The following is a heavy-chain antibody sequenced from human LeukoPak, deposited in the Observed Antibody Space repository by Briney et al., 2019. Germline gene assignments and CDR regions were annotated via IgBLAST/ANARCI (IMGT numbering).Heavy chain of an antibody. CDR1: GGSFSGYY. Sequence: PWETLSLTCAVYGGSFSGYYWNWIRQPPGKGLEWIGEINHSGSTNYNPSLKSRVTISVDTSKNQFSLKLSSVTAADTAVYSCAREDEYDSGGDVGYYFDCWGQGTLVTVSS. CDR2: INHSGST. J-gene: IGHJ4*02. V-gene: IGHV4-34*01. D-gene: IGHD2-21*01. CDR3: AREDEYDSGGDVGYYFDC.